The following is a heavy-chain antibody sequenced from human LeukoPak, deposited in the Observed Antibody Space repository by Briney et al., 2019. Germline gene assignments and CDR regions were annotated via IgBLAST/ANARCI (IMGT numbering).Heavy chain of an antibody. D-gene: IGHD3-16*01. CDR2: IYYSGST. CDR3: ARTTLPNSFDP. CDR1: GGSISSYY. J-gene: IGHJ5*02. V-gene: IGHV4-59*01. Sequence: SETLSLTCTVSGGSISSYYWRWIRQPPGKGLEWIGYIYYSGSTNYNPSLKSRVTISVDTSKNQFSLKLSSVTAADTAVYYCARTTLPNSFDPWGQGTLVTVSS.